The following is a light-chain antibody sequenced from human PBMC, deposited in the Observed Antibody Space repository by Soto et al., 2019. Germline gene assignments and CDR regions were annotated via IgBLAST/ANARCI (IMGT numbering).Light chain of an antibody. CDR2: DAS. V-gene: IGKV1-5*01. Sequence: DIQMTQSPSTLSASVGDRVTITCRASQSIGNWLAWYQQKPGKAPKLLIYDASSLESGVPSRFSGSGSGTEFTLTISSLQPDDFATYYCQQYDSYSRTFGQGTKVEIK. J-gene: IGKJ1*01. CDR3: QQYDSYSRT. CDR1: QSIGNW.